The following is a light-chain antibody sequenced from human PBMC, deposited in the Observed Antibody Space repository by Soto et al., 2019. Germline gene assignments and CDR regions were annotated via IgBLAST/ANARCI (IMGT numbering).Light chain of an antibody. CDR1: QSVSSN. Sequence: ILMTQSPATLSVSPGERATLSCRASQSVSSNLAWYQQKPGQAPRLLLYGASTRATGIPARFIGSGSCTELTLTISSLQSEDDAAYYCQQYNNWPPITFGQGTRLEIK. CDR2: GAS. J-gene: IGKJ5*01. CDR3: QQYNNWPPIT. V-gene: IGKV3-15*01.